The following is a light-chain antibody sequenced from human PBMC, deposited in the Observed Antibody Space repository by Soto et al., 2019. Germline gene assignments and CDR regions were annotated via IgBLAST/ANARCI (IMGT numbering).Light chain of an antibody. CDR1: QSISSW. V-gene: IGKV1-5*01. Sequence: DLQMTQSPSTLSASVGDRVTITCRASQSISSWLAWYQQKPGKAPKLLIYDASSLESGVPSRFSGSGSGTDFTLTISRLEPEDFAVYYCRQFSSYPLTFDGGTKVDI. J-gene: IGKJ4*01. CDR3: RQFSSYPLT. CDR2: DAS.